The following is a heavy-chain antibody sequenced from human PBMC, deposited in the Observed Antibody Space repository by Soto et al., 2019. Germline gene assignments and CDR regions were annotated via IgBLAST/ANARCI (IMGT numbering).Heavy chain of an antibody. CDR2: IKQDGSEK. D-gene: IGHD3-22*01. CDR1: GFTFSSYW. J-gene: IGHJ4*02. Sequence: GGSLRLSCAASGFTFSSYWMAWVRQAPGKGLEWLANIKQDGSEKYYVDSVKGRFTISRDNTKNSLYLQINSLKASDTAMYYCARLHYYDSSGSLGDFDYWGQGTLVTVSS. CDR3: ARLHYYDSSGSLGDFDY. V-gene: IGHV3-7*03.